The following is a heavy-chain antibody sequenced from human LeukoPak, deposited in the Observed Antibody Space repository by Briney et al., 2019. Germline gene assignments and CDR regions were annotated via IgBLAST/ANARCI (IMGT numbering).Heavy chain of an antibody. CDR3: AKDERNWNYNLASQTYD. Sequence: GGSLRLSCAASGFRFSSYAMSWVRQAPGKGLERVSAISGSGVSTYYADSVKGRFTVSRDNSKNTLYLQMSSLRAEDTAVYYCAKDERNWNYNLASQTYDWGQGTLVTVSS. CDR2: ISGSGVST. CDR1: GFRFSSYA. D-gene: IGHD1-7*01. V-gene: IGHV3-23*01. J-gene: IGHJ4*02.